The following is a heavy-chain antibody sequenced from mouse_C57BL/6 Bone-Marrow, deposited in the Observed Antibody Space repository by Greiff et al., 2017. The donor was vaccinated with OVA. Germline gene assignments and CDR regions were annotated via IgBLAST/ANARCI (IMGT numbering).Heavy chain of an antibody. V-gene: IGHV1-49*01. CDR3: ASNSITTVVDYYAMDY. Sequence: LQQSGAELVRPGSSVKLSCKDSYFAFMASAMHWVKQRPGHGLEWIGSFTMYSDATEYSENFTGKATLTAHTSSSTAYMELSSLTSEDSAVYYCASNSITTVVDYYAMDYWGQGTSVTVSS. D-gene: IGHD1-1*01. CDR1: YFAFMASA. J-gene: IGHJ4*01. CDR2: FTMYSDAT.